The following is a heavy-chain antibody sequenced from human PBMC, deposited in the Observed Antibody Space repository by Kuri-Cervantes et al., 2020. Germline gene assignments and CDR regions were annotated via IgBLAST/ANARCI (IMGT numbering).Heavy chain of an antibody. D-gene: IGHD5-18*01. J-gene: IGHJ4*02. V-gene: IGHV4-59*01. Sequence: GSLRLSCTVSGGSSSSYYWSWIRQPPGKGLEWIGYISYTGSTNYNPSLRSRVTISVDTSKNQFSLNLNSVTAADTAVYYCARVGGGYSYGLLDSWGQGTPVTVSS. CDR2: ISYTGST. CDR3: ARVGGGYSYGLLDS. CDR1: GGSSSSYY.